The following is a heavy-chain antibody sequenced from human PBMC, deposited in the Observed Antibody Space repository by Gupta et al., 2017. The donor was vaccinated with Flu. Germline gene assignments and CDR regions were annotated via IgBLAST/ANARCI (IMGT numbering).Heavy chain of an antibody. CDR2: INHSGST. CDR1: GGSFSGYY. D-gene: IGHD2-8*01. CDR3: ARVVSGHYGVYAMGRWFDP. V-gene: IGHV4-34*01. Sequence: QVQLQQWGAGLLKPSETLSLTCAVYGGSFSGYYWSWIRQPPGKGLEWIGEINHSGSTNYNPSLKSRVTISVDTSKNQFSLKLSSVTAADTAVYYCARVVSGHYGVYAMGRWFDPWGQGTLVTVSS. J-gene: IGHJ5*02.